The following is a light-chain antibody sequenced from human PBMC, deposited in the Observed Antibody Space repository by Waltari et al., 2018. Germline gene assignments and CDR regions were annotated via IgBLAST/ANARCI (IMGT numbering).Light chain of an antibody. J-gene: IGKJ1*01. Sequence: DIVMTQSPDSLAVSLGERVTINCKSSQSLLYSSNNKNYLAWYQQKPGQAPKLLIYWASTRESGVPNRFSGSGSGTDFTLTISGLQAEDVAVYYCQQHYSSPRTFGQGTKVEIK. CDR3: QQHYSSPRT. CDR1: QSLLYSSNNKNY. CDR2: WAS. V-gene: IGKV4-1*01.